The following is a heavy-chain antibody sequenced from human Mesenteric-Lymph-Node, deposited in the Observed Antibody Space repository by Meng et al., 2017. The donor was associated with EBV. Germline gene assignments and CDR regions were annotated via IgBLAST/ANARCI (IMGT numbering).Heavy chain of an antibody. J-gene: IGHJ5*02. Sequence: VSLREWGPGLVKLSKSRSLTCASSGSSISSDDYYWGWIRQPPGKPLQWLGCVTFDGIPHYNPSLESRITISVDTSNSKFSQRLSSVTAADTAVYFCARGDVYDITIDYRPPLDPWGQGTLVTVSS. D-gene: IGHD3-10*01. CDR2: VTFDGIP. V-gene: IGHV4-30-4*08. CDR3: ARGDVYDITIDYRPPLDP. CDR1: GSSISSDDYY.